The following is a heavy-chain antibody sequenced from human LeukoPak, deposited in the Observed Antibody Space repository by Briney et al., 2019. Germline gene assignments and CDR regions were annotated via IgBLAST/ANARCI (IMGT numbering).Heavy chain of an antibody. J-gene: IGHJ4*02. CDR1: GESFSGYY. CDR3: ARRNPSYGSGSVDY. Sequence: SETLSLTCAVYGESFSGYYWSWIRQPPRKGLEWIGEINHSGSTNYNPSLKSRVTISVDTSKNQFSLKLSSVTAADTAVYYCARRNPSYGSGSVDYWGLGTLVTVSS. D-gene: IGHD3-10*01. V-gene: IGHV4-34*01. CDR2: INHSGST.